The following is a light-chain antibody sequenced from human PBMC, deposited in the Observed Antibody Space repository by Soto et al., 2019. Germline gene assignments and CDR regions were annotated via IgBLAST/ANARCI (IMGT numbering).Light chain of an antibody. V-gene: IGKV3-20*01. CDR2: GAS. J-gene: IGKJ1*01. Sequence: EIVLTQSPGILSLSPWERASLSCGASQSITSSFLAWYQQKPGQAPRLLISGASSRATGIPDRFSGSGSGTDFTLTISRLEPEDFAVFYCHHYGTSPPTFGQGTKVDIK. CDR1: QSITSSF. CDR3: HHYGTSPPT.